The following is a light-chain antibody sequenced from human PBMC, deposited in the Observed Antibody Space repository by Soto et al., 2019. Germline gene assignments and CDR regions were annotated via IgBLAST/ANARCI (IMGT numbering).Light chain of an antibody. CDR1: SSDVGGYNY. CDR2: EVS. J-gene: IGLJ1*01. V-gene: IGLV2-14*01. Sequence: QSVLTQPASVSGSPGQSITISCTGTSSDVGGYNYVSWYQQHPGKAPKVIIYEVSNRPSGVSNRFSGSKFGNTASLTISGLQAEDEADYYCSSYTRSDNYAFGTGTKVTVL. CDR3: SSYTRSDNYA.